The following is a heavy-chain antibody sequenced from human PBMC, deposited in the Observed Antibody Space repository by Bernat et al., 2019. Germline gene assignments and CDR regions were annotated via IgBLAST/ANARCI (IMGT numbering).Heavy chain of an antibody. CDR1: GYTFTSYA. CDR3: ARDRTMVDDCIWGSDRYGAFDI. CDR2: INAGNGNT. Sequence: QVQLVQSGAEVKKPGASVKVSCKASGYTFTSYAMHWVRQAPGQRLEWMGWINAGNGNTKYSQKFQGRVTITRDTSASTAYMELSSLRSEDTAVYYCARDRTMVDDCIWGSDRYGAFDIRGQGTMVTVSS. J-gene: IGHJ3*02. V-gene: IGHV1-3*01. D-gene: IGHD3-16*02.